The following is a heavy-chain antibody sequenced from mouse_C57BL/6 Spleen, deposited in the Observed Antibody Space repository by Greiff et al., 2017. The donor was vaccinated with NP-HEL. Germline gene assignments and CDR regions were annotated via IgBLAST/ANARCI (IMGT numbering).Heavy chain of an antibody. V-gene: IGHV1-80*01. J-gene: IGHJ3*01. D-gene: IGHD4-1*01. Sequence: VQLQQSGAELVKPGASVKISCKASGYAFSSYWMNWVKQRPGKGLEWIGQIYPGDGDTNYNGKFKGKATLTADKSPSTAYMQLSSLTSEDSAVYFCAREGLGRGFAYWGQGTLVTVSA. CDR3: AREGLGRGFAY. CDR2: IYPGDGDT. CDR1: GYAFSSYW.